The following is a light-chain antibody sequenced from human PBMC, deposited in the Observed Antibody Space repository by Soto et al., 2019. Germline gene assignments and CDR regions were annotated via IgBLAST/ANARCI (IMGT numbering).Light chain of an antibody. J-gene: IGKJ5*01. V-gene: IGKV1-12*01. Sequence: DIQMTQSPSSVSASVGDRVTISCRASEDINSRLAWYQQKPGNAPKLLIYAAFILQSGVPSRFSGYGSGTDFTLSISSLQPEDFATYYCKQADSFPITCGQGTRLEIK. CDR2: AAF. CDR3: KQADSFPIT. CDR1: EDINSR.